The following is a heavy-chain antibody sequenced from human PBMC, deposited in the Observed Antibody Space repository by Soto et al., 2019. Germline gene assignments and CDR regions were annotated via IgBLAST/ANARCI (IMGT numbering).Heavy chain of an antibody. CDR3: ARAVFWSGLKANHWFDP. Sequence: QVQLVQSGAEVKKPGSSVKVSCKAFGGTFSSYGISWVRQAPGQGREWMGEVIPFAGTAKYAQKFQGRVTITADKSTSVGYMELSNLRSEDTALYYCARAVFWSGLKANHWFDPWGQGTLVTVSS. J-gene: IGHJ5*02. CDR1: GGTFSSYG. V-gene: IGHV1-69*06. D-gene: IGHD3-3*01. CDR2: VIPFAGTA.